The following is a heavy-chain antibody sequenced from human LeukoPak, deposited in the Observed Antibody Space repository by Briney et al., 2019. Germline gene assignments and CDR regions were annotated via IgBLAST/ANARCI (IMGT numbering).Heavy chain of an antibody. CDR2: IYYSGST. CDR1: GGSISSYY. V-gene: IGHV4-59*12. J-gene: IGHJ6*03. D-gene: IGHD1-7*01. Sequence: SETLSLTCTVSGGSISSYYWSWIRQPPGKGLEWIGYIYYSGSTNYNPSLKSRVTISVDTSKNQFSLKLSSVTAADTAVYYCARDTYNWNSYYYYYYMDVWGKGTTVTVSS. CDR3: ARDTYNWNSYYYYYYMDV.